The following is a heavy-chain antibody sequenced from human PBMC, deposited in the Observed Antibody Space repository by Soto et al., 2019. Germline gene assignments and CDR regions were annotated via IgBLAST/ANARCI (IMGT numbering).Heavy chain of an antibody. J-gene: IGHJ6*03. CDR3: ARLTCHYYYYYMDV. V-gene: IGHV3-53*04. CDR2: IYSGGST. Sequence: EVQLVESGGGLVQPGGSLRLSCAASGFTVSSNYMSWVRQAPGKGLEWVSVIYSGGSTYYADSVKGRFTISRHTSKNTLYLQMNRLRAVDTAVYYCARLTCHYYYYYMDVWGKGTTVTVSS. CDR1: GFTVSSNY.